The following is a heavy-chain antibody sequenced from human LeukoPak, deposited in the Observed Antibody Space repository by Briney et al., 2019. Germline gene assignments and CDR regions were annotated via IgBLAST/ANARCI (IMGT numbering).Heavy chain of an antibody. Sequence: SETLSLTCAVYGGSFSGYYWSWIRQPPGKGLEWIGEINHSGSTNYNPSLKSRVTISVDTSKNQFSLKLSSVTAADTAVYYCARGSVAAAGTSWGQGTLVTVFS. CDR2: INHSGST. D-gene: IGHD6-13*01. J-gene: IGHJ5*02. CDR3: ARGSVAAAGTS. V-gene: IGHV4-34*01. CDR1: GGSFSGYY.